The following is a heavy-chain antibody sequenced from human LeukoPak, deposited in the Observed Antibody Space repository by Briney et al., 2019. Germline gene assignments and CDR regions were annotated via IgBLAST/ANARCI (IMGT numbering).Heavy chain of an antibody. CDR2: IYPGDSDT. J-gene: IGHJ3*02. CDR1: GFSLTSYW. Sequence: GESLKISCKGSGFSLTSYWIGWVRQVPGKGLDWMGIIYPGDSDTRYSPSFQGQVTISADKSINTAHLQWSSLKASDTAMYYCARQYCGGDCYPEPDAFDIWGQGTMVTVSS. V-gene: IGHV5-51*01. D-gene: IGHD2-21*02. CDR3: ARQYCGGDCYPEPDAFDI.